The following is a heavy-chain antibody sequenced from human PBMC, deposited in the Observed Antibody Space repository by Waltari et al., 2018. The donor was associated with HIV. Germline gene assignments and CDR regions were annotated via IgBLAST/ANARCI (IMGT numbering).Heavy chain of an antibody. CDR1: GYTLTELS. V-gene: IGHV1-24*01. J-gene: IGHJ5*02. D-gene: IGHD2-2*01. CDR3: ATVVGYCSSTSCYHWFDP. Sequence: QVQLVQSGAEVKKPGASVKVSCKVSGYTLTELSMHWVRQAPGKGLEWMGGVDPEDGETIYAQKFQGRVTMTEDTSTDTAYMELSSLRSEDTAVYYCATVVGYCSSTSCYHWFDPWGQGTLVTVSS. CDR2: VDPEDGET.